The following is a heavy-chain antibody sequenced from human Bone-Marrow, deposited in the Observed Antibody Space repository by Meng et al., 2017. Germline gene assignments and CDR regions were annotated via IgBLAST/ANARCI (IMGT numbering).Heavy chain of an antibody. J-gene: IGHJ4*02. V-gene: IGHV4-4*02. Sequence: QVQLQESGPGLVKPSRTLSLTCAVPGGSISSSNWWSWVRQPPGKGLEWIGEIYHSGSTNYNPSLKSRVTISVDKSKNQFSLKLSSVTAADTAVYYCASFPPPGKQWLVTDYWGQGTLVTVSS. D-gene: IGHD6-19*01. CDR2: IYHSGST. CDR1: GGSISSSNW. CDR3: ASFPPPGKQWLVTDY.